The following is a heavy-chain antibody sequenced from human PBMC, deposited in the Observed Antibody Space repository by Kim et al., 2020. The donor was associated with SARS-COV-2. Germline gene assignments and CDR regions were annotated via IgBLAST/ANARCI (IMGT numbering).Heavy chain of an antibody. CDR2: ISAYNGNT. CDR1: GYTFTSYG. CDR3: ARVPGYCSSTSCYIPLYYYYGMDV. D-gene: IGHD2-2*02. Sequence: ASVKVSCKASGYTFTSYGISWVRQAPGQGLEWMGWISAYNGNTNYAQKLQGRVTMTTDTSTSTAYMELRSLRSDDTAVYYCARVPGYCSSTSCYIPLYYYYGMDVWGQGTTVTVSS. V-gene: IGHV1-18*04. J-gene: IGHJ6*02.